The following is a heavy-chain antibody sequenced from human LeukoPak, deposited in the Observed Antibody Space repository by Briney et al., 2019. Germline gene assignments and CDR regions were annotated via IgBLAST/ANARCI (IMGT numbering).Heavy chain of an antibody. CDR2: ISSSSSYI. CDR3: ARGARPVAMRNYFDY. J-gene: IGHJ4*02. V-gene: IGHV3-21*04. D-gene: IGHD2-2*01. Sequence: GGSLRLSCAASGFTFSSYSMNWVRQAPGKGLEWVSSISSSSSYIYYADSVKGRFTISRDISKNTLFLQMNALRAEDTAVYYCARGARPVAMRNYFDYWGQGTLVTVSS. CDR1: GFTFSSYS.